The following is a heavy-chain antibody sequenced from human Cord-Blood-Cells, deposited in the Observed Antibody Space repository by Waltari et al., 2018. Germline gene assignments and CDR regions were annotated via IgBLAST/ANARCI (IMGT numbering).Heavy chain of an antibody. V-gene: IGHV4-39*01. CDR2: IYYSGST. CDR1: GGSISSRSYS. Sequence: QLQLQESGPGLVKPSETLSLTCTVSGGSISSRSYSWGWIRQPPGKGLEWIGSIYYSGSTYYNPSLKSRVTISVDTSKNQFSLKLSSVTAADTAVYYCARHFGRNIVVVPAAIDYWGQGTLVTVSS. CDR3: ARHFGRNIVVVPAAIDY. J-gene: IGHJ4*02. D-gene: IGHD2-2*01.